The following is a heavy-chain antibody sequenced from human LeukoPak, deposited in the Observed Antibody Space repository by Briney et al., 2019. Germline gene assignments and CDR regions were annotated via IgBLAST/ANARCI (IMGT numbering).Heavy chain of an antibody. D-gene: IGHD5-12*01. J-gene: IGHJ4*02. V-gene: IGHV1-69*01. CDR2: IIPIFGTA. CDR3: ARASVARGYSGYDYQGYYFDY. CDR1: RGTFSSYA. Sequence: ASVKVSCKASRGTFSSYAISWVRQAPGQGLEWMGGIIPIFGTANYAQKFQGRVTITADESTSTAYMELSSLRSEDTAVYYCARASVARGYSGYDYQGYYFDYWGQGTLVTVSS.